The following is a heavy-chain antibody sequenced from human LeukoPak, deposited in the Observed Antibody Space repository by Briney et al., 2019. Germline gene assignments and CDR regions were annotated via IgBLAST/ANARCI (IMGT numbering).Heavy chain of an antibody. CDR2: ISACNGNT. CDR1: GYTFTSYG. CDR3: ARDSALRTRGVPADY. J-gene: IGHJ4*02. Sequence: ASVKVSCKASGYTFTSYGISWVRQAPGQGLEWMGWISACNGNTNYAQKLQGRVTMTTDTSTSTAYMELRSLRSDDTAVYYCARDSALRTRGVPADYWGQGTLVTVSS. V-gene: IGHV1-18*01. D-gene: IGHD2-2*01.